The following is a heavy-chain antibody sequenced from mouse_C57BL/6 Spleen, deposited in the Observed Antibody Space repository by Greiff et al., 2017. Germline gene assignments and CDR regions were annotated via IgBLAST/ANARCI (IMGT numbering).Heavy chain of an antibody. CDR3: ASKIYGNYDAMDY. V-gene: IGHV1-61*01. D-gene: IGHD2-1*01. Sequence: QVQLQQPGAELVRPGSSVKLSCKASGYTFTSYWMDWVKQRPGQGLEWIGNIYPSDSETHYNQKFKDKATLTVDKSSSTAYMQLSSLSSEDSAVYYCASKIYGNYDAMDYWGQGTSVTVSS. CDR2: IYPSDSET. CDR1: GYTFTSYW. J-gene: IGHJ4*01.